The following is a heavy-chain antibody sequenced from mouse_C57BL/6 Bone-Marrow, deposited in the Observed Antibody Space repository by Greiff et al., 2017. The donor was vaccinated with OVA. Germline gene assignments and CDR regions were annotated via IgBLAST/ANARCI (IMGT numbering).Heavy chain of an antibody. CDR1: GYTFTSYW. CDR2: IDPSDSET. J-gene: IGHJ4*01. V-gene: IGHV1-52*01. D-gene: IGHD2-1*01. CDR3: AEGLLYAMDY. Sequence: QVQLKQPGAELVRPGSSVKLSCKASGYTFTSYWMHWVKQRPIQGLEWIGNIDPSDSETHYNQQFKDKATLTVDTSSSTAYMQLSSLTSEDSAVYYCAEGLLYAMDYWGQGTSVTVSS.